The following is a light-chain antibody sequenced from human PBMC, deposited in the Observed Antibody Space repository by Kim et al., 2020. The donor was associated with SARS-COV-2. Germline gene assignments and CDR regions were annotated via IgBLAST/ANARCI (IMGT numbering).Light chain of an antibody. J-gene: IGKJ2*01. CDR2: IAS. V-gene: IGKV1-27*01. CDR1: QGSSSY. CDR3: QRTYNAPYT. Sequence: SASVGYRVTIACRVSQGSSSYLNWYRQKAGKVPKLLNYIASNLQSGGPSRFSCSGSGTDSTLTISSLQPEDVATYYGQRTYNAPYTFGQGTKLEI.